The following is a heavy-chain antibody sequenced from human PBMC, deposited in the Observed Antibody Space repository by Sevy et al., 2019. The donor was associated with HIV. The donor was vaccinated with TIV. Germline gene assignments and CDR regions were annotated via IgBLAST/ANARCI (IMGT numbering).Heavy chain of an antibody. J-gene: IGHJ3*02. CDR1: GFTFSSYS. V-gene: IGHV3-15*01. D-gene: IGHD5-18*01. CDR3: TTDRGYSYGYWDDAFDI. CDR2: IKSKTDGGTT. Sequence: GGSLRLSCAASGFTFSSYSMNWVRQAPGKGLEWVGRIKSKTDGGTTDYAAPVKGRFTISRDDSKNTQYLQMNSLKTEDTAVYYCTTDRGYSYGYWDDAFDIWGQGTMVTVSS.